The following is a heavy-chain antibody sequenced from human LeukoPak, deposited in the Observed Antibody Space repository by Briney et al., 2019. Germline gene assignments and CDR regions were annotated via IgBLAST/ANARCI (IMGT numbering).Heavy chain of an antibody. D-gene: IGHD3-22*01. CDR3: ARARLDSSGRFDY. CDR2: IYYGGST. CDR1: GGSLSSYY. J-gene: IGHJ4*02. Sequence: PSETLPLTCTVSGGSLSSYYWNWIREPPGKGLEWIGYIYYGGSTDYNPSLKSRVTISKDTSKTQFSLRLSSVTAADTAVYYCARARLDSSGRFDYWGQGTLVTVSS. V-gene: IGHV4-59*01.